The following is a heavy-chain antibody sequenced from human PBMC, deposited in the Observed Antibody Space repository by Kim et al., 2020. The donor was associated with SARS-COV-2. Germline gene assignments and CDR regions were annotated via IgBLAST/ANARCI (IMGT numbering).Heavy chain of an antibody. V-gene: IGHV5-51*01. Sequence: GESLKISCKGSGYSFTSYWIGWVRQMPGKGLEWMGIIYPGDSDTRYSPSFQGQVTISADKSISTAYLQWSSLKASDTAMYYCARGGRKWELANDAFDIWGQGTMVTVSS. J-gene: IGHJ3*02. CDR3: ARGGRKWELANDAFDI. D-gene: IGHD1-26*01. CDR2: IYPGDSDT. CDR1: GYSFTSYW.